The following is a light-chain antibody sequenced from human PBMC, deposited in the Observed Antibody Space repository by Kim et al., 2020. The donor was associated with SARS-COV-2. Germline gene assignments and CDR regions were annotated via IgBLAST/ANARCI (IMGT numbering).Light chain of an antibody. CDR2: DAS. CDR1: HSISNS. CDR3: QQRNNWPPT. Sequence: SPGERATLFCRASHSISNSLAWYQQNPGQAPRLLIYDASNGATGIPARFSGSGSGTDFTLTISSLEPEDFAVYFCQQRNNWPPTFGQGTRLEIK. V-gene: IGKV3-11*01. J-gene: IGKJ5*01.